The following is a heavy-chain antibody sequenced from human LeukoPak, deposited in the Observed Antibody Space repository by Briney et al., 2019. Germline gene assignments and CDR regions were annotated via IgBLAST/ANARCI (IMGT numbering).Heavy chain of an antibody. CDR1: GFTFSGSA. CDR3: TRLAAVAATNYYYYGMDV. Sequence: QAGGSLRLSCAASGFTFSGSAMHWVRQASGKGLQWVGRIRTKPNNYATTYAASVRGRFTISRDDSKNTAYLQMNSLKAEDTAVYYCTRLAAVAATNYYYYGMDVWGQGTTVTVSS. J-gene: IGHJ6*02. CDR2: IRTKPNNYAT. V-gene: IGHV3-73*01. D-gene: IGHD6-19*01.